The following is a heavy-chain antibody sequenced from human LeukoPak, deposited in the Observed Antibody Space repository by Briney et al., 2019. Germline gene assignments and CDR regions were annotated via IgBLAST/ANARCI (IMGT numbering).Heavy chain of an antibody. CDR3: ARVRGSSYFDY. CDR1: GFTFSSYW. CDR2: IKQDGSEK. Sequence: GGSLRLSCAASGFTFSSYWMSWVRQAPGKGLEGVANIKQDGSEKYYVDSVKGRFTISSDNAKNSLYLQMNSLRAEDTAVYYCARVRGSSYFDYWGQGTLVTVSS. V-gene: IGHV3-7*01. J-gene: IGHJ4*02. D-gene: IGHD6-6*01.